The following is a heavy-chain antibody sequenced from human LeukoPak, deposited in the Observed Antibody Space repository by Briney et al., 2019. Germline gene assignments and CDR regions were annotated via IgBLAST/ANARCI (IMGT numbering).Heavy chain of an antibody. CDR2: ISSSGSTI. Sequence: GGSLRLSCAASGFTFSDYYMSWIRQAPGKGLEWVSYISSSGSTIYYADSVKGRFTISRDNAKNSLYLQMNNLRAEDTAVYYCARVRSSSWYVDYWGQGTLVTVSS. J-gene: IGHJ4*02. CDR1: GFTFSDYY. V-gene: IGHV3-11*04. D-gene: IGHD6-13*01. CDR3: ARVRSSSWYVDY.